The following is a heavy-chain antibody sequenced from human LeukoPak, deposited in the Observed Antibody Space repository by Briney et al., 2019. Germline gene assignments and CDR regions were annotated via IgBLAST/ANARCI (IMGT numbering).Heavy chain of an antibody. CDR1: GGSISSYY. V-gene: IGHV4-59*01. CDR2: IYYSGST. CDR3: ATQEMATIKFDY. D-gene: IGHD5-24*01. Sequence: SETLSLTCTVSGGSISSYYWSWIRQPPGKGLEWIGYIYYSGSTNYNPSLKSRVTISVDTSKNQFSLKLISVTAADTAVYYCATQEMATIKFDYWGQGTLVTVSS. J-gene: IGHJ4*02.